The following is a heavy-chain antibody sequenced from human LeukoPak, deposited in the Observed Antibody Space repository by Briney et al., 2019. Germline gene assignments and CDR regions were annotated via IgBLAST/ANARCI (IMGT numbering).Heavy chain of an antibody. V-gene: IGHV1-2*02. J-gene: IGHJ4*02. CDR2: INPNSGGT. D-gene: IGHD6-13*01. CDR3: ARISPIVAAAGYGNDY. Sequence: GASVKVSCKASGYTFTGYYMHWVRQAPGQGLEWMGWINPNSGGTNYAQKFQGRVTMTRDTSISTAYMELSRLRSDDTAVYYCARISPIVAAAGYGNDYWGQGTLVTVSS. CDR1: GYTFTGYY.